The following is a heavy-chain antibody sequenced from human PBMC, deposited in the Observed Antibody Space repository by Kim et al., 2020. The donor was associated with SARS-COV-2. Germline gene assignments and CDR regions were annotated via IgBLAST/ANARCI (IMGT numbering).Heavy chain of an antibody. CDR1: GFTFSSYG. CDR3: ARGGCSSTSCYTTRDYYYYGMDV. V-gene: IGHV3-33*01. J-gene: IGHJ6*02. D-gene: IGHD2-2*02. Sequence: GGSLRLSCAASGFTFSSYGMHWVRQAPGKGLEWVAVIWYDGSNKYYADSVKGRFTISRDNSKNTLYLQMNSLRAEDTAVYYCARGGCSSTSCYTTRDYYYYGMDVWGQGTTVTVSS. CDR2: IWYDGSNK.